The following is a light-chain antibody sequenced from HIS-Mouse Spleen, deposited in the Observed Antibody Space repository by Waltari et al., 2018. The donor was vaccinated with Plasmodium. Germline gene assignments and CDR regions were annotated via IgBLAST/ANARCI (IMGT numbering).Light chain of an antibody. CDR3: CSYAGSYTWV. J-gene: IGLJ2*01. Sequence: QSALTPPRPVSGSPGPAVTISCTGTSSDVGGSNSFSWYHKHPGKAPKLMIYDVSKRPSGVPDRFSGSKSGNTASLTISGLQAEDEADYYCCSYAGSYTWVFGGGTKLTVL. CDR1: SSDVGGSNS. V-gene: IGLV2-11*01. CDR2: DVS.